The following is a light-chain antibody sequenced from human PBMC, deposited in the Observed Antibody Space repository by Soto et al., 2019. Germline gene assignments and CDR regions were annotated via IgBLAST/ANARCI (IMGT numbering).Light chain of an antibody. CDR1: SSNIGGYD. CDR2: RNN. V-gene: IGLV1-47*01. Sequence: QSALTQPPSASGTPGQTVTISCSGSSSNIGGYDVHWYQHLPGTAPKVLIHRNNQRPSGVPDRFSGSKSGTSASLAISGLRSEDEADYYCAVWDASLSGHVFGTGTKLTVL. CDR3: AVWDASLSGHV. J-gene: IGLJ1*01.